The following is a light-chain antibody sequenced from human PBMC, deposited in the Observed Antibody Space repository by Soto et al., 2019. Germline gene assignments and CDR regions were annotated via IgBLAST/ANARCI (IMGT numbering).Light chain of an antibody. CDR3: SSYAGSNRV. Sequence: QSALTQPPSASGSPRQSVTISCTGTSSDVGDYNYVSWYQQHPGKAPKLMIYEVSKRPSGVPDRFSGSKSGNTASLTVSGLQAEDEADYYCSSYAGSNRVFGTGTKVTVL. CDR1: SSDVGDYNY. CDR2: EVS. V-gene: IGLV2-8*01. J-gene: IGLJ1*01.